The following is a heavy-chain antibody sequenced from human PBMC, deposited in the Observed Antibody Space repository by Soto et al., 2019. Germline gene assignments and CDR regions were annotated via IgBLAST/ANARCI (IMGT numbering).Heavy chain of an antibody. V-gene: IGHV1-2*02. CDR2: INPNSGGT. CDR3: ARGPLGVRGVIIGEFAY. Sequence: GASVKVSCKASGYTFTGYYMHWVRQAPGQGLEWMGWINPNSGGTNYAQKFQGRVTMTRDTSISTAYMELSRLRSDDTAVYYCARGPLGVRGVIIGEFAYWGQGTLVTVSS. J-gene: IGHJ4*02. CDR1: GYTFTGYY. D-gene: IGHD3-10*01.